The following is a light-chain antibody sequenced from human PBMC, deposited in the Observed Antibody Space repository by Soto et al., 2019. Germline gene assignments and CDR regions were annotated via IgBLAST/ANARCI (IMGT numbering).Light chain of an antibody. CDR2: GAS. Sequence: EIVMTQSPATLSVSPGERATLSCRASQSVSSNLAWYQQKPGQAPRLLIYGASTRATGISARFSGSGSGTEFPLTISSLQSEDFAVSYCQQYNNWPTFGPGTKVDIK. V-gene: IGKV3-15*01. CDR1: QSVSSN. CDR3: QQYNNWPT. J-gene: IGKJ3*01.